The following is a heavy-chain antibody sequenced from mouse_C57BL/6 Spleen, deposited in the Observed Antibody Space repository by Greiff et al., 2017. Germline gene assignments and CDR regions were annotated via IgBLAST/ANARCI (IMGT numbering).Heavy chain of an antibody. D-gene: IGHD3-2*02. V-gene: IGHV5-6*02. CDR3: TGESAQAHYYAMDY. Sequence: EVKVEESGGDLVKPGGSLKLSCAASGFTFSSYGLSWVRQTPDKRLEWVATISSGGSYTYYPDSVKGRFTISRDNAKNTLYLQMSSLKSEDTAMYYCTGESAQAHYYAMDYWGQGTSVTVSS. CDR2: ISSGGSYT. J-gene: IGHJ4*01. CDR1: GFTFSSYG.